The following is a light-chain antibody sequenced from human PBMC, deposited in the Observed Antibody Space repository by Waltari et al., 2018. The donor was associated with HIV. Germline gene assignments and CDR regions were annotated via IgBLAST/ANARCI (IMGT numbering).Light chain of an antibody. V-gene: IGKV4-1*01. CDR1: QSILYSPNSKNY. CDR3: LQYYETSYS. CDR2: WAT. Sequence: DIVMNQSPDSLAVSLGERATINCKSSQSILYSPNSKNYLAWYQQKSGQPPKLLLYWATTRDSGVPDRFNGSGSGADFTLTISSLQAEDVAVYYCLQYYETSYSFGQGTKLEIK. J-gene: IGKJ2*03.